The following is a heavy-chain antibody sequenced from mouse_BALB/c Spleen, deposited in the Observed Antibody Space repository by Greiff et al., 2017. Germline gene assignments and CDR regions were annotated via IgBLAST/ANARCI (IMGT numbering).Heavy chain of an antibody. Sequence: QVQLQQSGAELVRPGTSVKISCKASGYTFTNYWLGWVQQCPGHGLEWIGDIYPGGGYTNYHEKFKGKATLTADTSSSTAYLQLSSLTSEDTAVYFCARSGSSSDAMDYWGQGTSVTVSS. CDR1: GYTFTNYW. D-gene: IGHD1-1*01. V-gene: IGHV1-63*02. J-gene: IGHJ4*01. CDR3: ARSGSSSDAMDY. CDR2: IYPGGGYT.